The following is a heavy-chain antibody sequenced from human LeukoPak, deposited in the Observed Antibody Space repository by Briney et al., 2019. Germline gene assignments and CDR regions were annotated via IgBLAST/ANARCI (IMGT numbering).Heavy chain of an antibody. Sequence: SETLSLTCTVSGYSISSGYYWGWIRQPPGKGLEWIGSIYHSGSTYYNPSLKSRVSISVDTSKNQFSLKLSSVTAADTAVYYCARDPFHYDFWSGYWGDFDYWGQGTLVTVSS. D-gene: IGHD3-3*01. CDR3: ARDPFHYDFWSGYWGDFDY. CDR2: IYHSGST. J-gene: IGHJ4*02. CDR1: GYSISSGYY. V-gene: IGHV4-38-2*02.